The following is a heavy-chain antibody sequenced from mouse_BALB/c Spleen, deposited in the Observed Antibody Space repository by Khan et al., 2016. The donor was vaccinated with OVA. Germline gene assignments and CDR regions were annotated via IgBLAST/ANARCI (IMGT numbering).Heavy chain of an antibody. CDR1: GYTFTNYG. D-gene: IGHD2-12*01. Sequence: QIQLVQSGPEMKKPGETVKISCKASGYTFTNYGMNWVKQSPGKALKWMGWINTFTGEPTYAYDFKGRFAFSLETSASTASLQINNLKNEDTATYFCARPPYFSYSLDHWGQGTSVTVSS. CDR2: INTFTGEP. CDR3: ARPPYFSYSLDH. J-gene: IGHJ4*01. V-gene: IGHV9-3-1*01.